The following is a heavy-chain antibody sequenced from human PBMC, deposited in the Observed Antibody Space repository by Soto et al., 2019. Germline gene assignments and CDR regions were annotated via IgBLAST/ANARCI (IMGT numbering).Heavy chain of an antibody. CDR1: GGSISSYY. D-gene: IGHD3-10*01. CDR3: ARSRRGVLNFGY. CDR2: IYYSGST. V-gene: IGHV4-59*01. J-gene: IGHJ4*02. Sequence: SETLSLTCTVSGGSISSYYWSWIRQPPGKGLEWIGYIYYSGSTNYNPSLKSRVTISVDTSKNQFSLKLSSVTAADTAVYYCARSRRGVLNFGYWGQGTLVTVSS.